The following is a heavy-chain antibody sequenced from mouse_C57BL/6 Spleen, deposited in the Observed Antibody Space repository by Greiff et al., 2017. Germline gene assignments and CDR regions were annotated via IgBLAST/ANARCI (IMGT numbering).Heavy chain of an antibody. CDR3: ARWLWLAYDYAMDY. D-gene: IGHD2-2*01. CDR2: IYPGDGDT. J-gene: IGHJ4*01. CDR1: GYAFSSSW. Sequence: QVQLQQSGPELVKPGASVKISCKASGYAFSSSWMNWVKQRPGKGLEWIGRIYPGDGDTNYNGKFKGKATLTADKSSSTAYMQLSSLTSEDSAVYFGARWLWLAYDYAMDYWGQGTSVTVSS. V-gene: IGHV1-82*01.